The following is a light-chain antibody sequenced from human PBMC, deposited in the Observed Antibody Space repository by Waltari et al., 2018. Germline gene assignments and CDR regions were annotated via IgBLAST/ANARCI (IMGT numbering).Light chain of an antibody. V-gene: IGKV1-39*01. J-gene: IGKJ1*01. Sequence: DIQMTQSPSSLSASVGDRVTITCRPRQTVSSYLNWYQQKPGKAPKLLIYAASSLQSGVPSRFSGSGSGTDFTLTISSLQPEDFATYYCQQSYSTPRTFGQGTKVEIK. CDR1: QTVSSY. CDR3: QQSYSTPRT. CDR2: AAS.